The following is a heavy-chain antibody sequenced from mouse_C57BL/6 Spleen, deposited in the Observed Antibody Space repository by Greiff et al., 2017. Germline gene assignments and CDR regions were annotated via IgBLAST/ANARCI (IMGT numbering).Heavy chain of an antibody. CDR1: GYTFTDYY. V-gene: IGHV1-26*01. Sequence: EVQLQQSGPELVKPGASVKISCKASGYTFTDYYMNWVKQSHGKSLEWIGDINPNNGGTSYNQKFKGKATLTVDKSSSTAYMELRSLTSEDSAGYSCERSGFYYGSSLCDWGQGTTLTVSS. CDR2: INPNNGGT. D-gene: IGHD1-1*01. CDR3: ERSGFYYGSSLCD. J-gene: IGHJ2*01.